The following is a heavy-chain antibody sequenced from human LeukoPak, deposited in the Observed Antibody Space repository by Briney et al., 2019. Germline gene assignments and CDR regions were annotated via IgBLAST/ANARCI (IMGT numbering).Heavy chain of an antibody. J-gene: IGHJ4*02. V-gene: IGHV4-39*01. CDR2: MYYSGST. D-gene: IGHD1-1*01. Sequence: KPSETLSLTCTVSGGSIRTTSYYWGWIRQPPGKGLEWIGNMYYSGSTYYNPSLKSRVTISVDTSKNQFSLNLSSVTAADTAVYYCASGRGPFDFWGQGTLVTVSS. CDR1: GGSIRTTSYY. CDR3: ASGRGPFDF.